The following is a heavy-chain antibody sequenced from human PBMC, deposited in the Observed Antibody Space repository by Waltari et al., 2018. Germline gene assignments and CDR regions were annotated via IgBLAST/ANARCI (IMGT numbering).Heavy chain of an antibody. CDR3: AADSGYVPIDYYYGMDV. CDR1: GDTFNTYA. D-gene: IGHD5-12*01. Sequence: QVQLVQSGAEVKKPGSSVKVSCKASGDTFNTYAVSWVRQAPGQGLEWMGGSSPLSGTPNYAQKFQGRATITTADSATTAYMELSSLRSEDTAVYYCAADSGYVPIDYYYGMDVWGQGTTVTVSS. CDR2: SSPLSGTP. J-gene: IGHJ6*02. V-gene: IGHV1-69*05.